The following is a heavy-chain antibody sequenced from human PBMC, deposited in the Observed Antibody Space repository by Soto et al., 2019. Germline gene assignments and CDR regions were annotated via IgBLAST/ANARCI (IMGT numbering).Heavy chain of an antibody. CDR1: GGSFSGYY. Sequence: SETLSLTCAVYGGSFSGYYWSCIRQPPWKGLEWIGKINHSGSTNYNPSLKSRVTISLDTSKNQFSLKLKSVTAADTAVYYCARHEAGWYFDPWGQGTLVTVSS. CDR2: INHSGST. CDR3: ARHEAGWYFDP. J-gene: IGHJ4*02. V-gene: IGHV4-34*01. D-gene: IGHD6-25*01.